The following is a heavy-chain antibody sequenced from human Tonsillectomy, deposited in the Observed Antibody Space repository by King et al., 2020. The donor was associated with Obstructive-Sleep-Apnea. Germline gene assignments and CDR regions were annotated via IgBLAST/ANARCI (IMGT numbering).Heavy chain of an antibody. V-gene: IGHV1-2*02. CDR2: INPKSGGT. D-gene: IGHD6-19*01. Sequence: QLVQSGAEVKKPGASVKVSCRASGYTFTDYYIHWVRQAPGQGLEWMGWINPKSGGTYCAQKFQGRVTMTRDTSISTAYMELSSLRSDDTAVYYCARVSSDWYVGKWFDPWGQGTLVTVSS. CDR1: GYTFTDYY. CDR3: ARVSSDWYVGKWFDP. J-gene: IGHJ5*02.